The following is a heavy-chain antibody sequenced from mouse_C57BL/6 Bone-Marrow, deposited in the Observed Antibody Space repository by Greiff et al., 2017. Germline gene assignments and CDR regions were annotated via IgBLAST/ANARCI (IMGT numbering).Heavy chain of an antibody. D-gene: IGHD1-1*01. V-gene: IGHV5-4*01. CDR1: GFTFSSYA. CDR2: ISDGGSYT. Sequence: EVKLVESGGGLVKPGGSLKLSCAASGFTFSSYAMSWVRQTLEKRLEWVATISDGGSYTYSPDNVKGRVTISRDNAKNNLYLQMSHLKSEDTAMYYCARDEGYGSSYRYFDVWGTGTTVTVSS. CDR3: ARDEGYGSSYRYFDV. J-gene: IGHJ1*03.